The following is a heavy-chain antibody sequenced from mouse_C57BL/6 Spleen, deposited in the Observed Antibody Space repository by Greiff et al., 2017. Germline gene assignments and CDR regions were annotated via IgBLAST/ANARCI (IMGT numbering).Heavy chain of an antibody. CDR2: IDPDSGGT. CDR3: ARYGDGNFSWFGY. D-gene: IGHD2-1*01. CDR1: GYTFTSYW. J-gene: IGHJ3*01. Sequence: VQLQQSGAELVKPGASVKLSCTASGYTFTSYWMHWVKQRPARGLEWIGRIDPDSGGTKYNEKFKGKATLTVDKPSSTAYMQLSSLTSEDSAVYYCARYGDGNFSWFGYWGQGTLVTVSA. V-gene: IGHV1-72*01.